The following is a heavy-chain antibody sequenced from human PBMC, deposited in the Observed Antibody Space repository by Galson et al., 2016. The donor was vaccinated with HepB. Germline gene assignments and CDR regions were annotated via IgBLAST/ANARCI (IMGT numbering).Heavy chain of an antibody. Sequence: SLRLSCAASGFTVSHNYMRWVRRAPGKGLEWVALIYSNGVTDYADSVRGRFTISRDNSKNTLFLRMSSLRADDTAVYYCARDGGVKSGGDYWGQGTLVTVSS. V-gene: IGHV3-53*01. CDR3: ARDGGVKSGGDY. CDR1: GFTVSHNY. D-gene: IGHD2-8*02. CDR2: IYSNGVT. J-gene: IGHJ4*02.